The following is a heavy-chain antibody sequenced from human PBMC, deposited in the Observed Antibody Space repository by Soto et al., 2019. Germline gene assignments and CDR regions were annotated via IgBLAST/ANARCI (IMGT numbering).Heavy chain of an antibody. CDR2: IYPSDSDT. J-gene: IGHJ4*02. CDR3: AKLRDDSSGYYPGY. V-gene: IGHV5-51*01. Sequence: PGESLKISCKGSGYSFLNHWIGWVRQKPGKGLEWMGLIYPSDSDTRYSPSFRGQVIISADKSISSAFLQWSSLKASDTAMYYCAKLRDDSSGYYPGYWGQGTLVTVSS. CDR1: GYSFLNHW. D-gene: IGHD3-22*01.